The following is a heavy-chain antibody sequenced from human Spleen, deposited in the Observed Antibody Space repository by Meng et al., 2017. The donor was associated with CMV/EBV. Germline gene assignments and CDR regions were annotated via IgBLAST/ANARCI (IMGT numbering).Heavy chain of an antibody. V-gene: IGHV4-38-2*02. CDR3: AKGRRYDFWSELNKDFDY. CDR2: IYHSGST. Sequence: SETLSLTCTVAGYSISSGYYWGWIRQPPGKGLEWIGSIYHSGSTYYNPSLKSRVTISLHTSKSQLSLELSSVTAADTAVYYCAKGRRYDFWSELNKDFDYWGQGMLVTVSS. D-gene: IGHD3-3*01. CDR1: GYSISSGYY. J-gene: IGHJ4*02.